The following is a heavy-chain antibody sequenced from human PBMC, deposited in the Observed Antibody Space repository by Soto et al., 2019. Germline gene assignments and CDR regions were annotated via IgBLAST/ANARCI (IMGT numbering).Heavy chain of an antibody. V-gene: IGHV1-24*01. Sequence: ASVKVSCKVSGYTLTELSMHWVRQAPGKGLEWMGGFDPEDGETIYAQKFQGRVTMTEDTSTDTAYMELSSLRSEDTAVYYCATDQGPLRSDSIYCSGGSCYVGGAFDIWGQGTMVTVSS. CDR1: GYTLTELS. D-gene: IGHD2-15*01. CDR3: ATDQGPLRSDSIYCSGGSCYVGGAFDI. J-gene: IGHJ3*02. CDR2: FDPEDGET.